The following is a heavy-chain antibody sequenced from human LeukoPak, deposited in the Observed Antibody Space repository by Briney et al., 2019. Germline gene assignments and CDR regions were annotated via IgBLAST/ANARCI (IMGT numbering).Heavy chain of an antibody. V-gene: IGHV3-30*04. D-gene: IGHD6-6*01. CDR3: ARDSRGEYSSSSFDY. CDR2: ISYDGSKK. J-gene: IGHJ4*02. CDR1: GFTFSSYA. Sequence: GRSLRLSCAASGFTFSSYAMYWVRQAPGKGLEWVAVISYDGSKKYYADSVKGRFTISRDNAKNSLYLQMNSLRAEDTAVYYCARDSRGEYSSSSFDYWGQGTLVTVSS.